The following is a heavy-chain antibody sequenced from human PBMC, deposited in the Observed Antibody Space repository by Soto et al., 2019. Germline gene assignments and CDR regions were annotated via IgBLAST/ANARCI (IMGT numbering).Heavy chain of an antibody. D-gene: IGHD4-4*01. CDR2: ISSSSSYI. V-gene: IGHV3-21*03. CDR3: ARGINAYSIYLYFDL. Sequence: GGSLRLSCAASGFTFSSYSMNWVRQAPGKGLEWVSSISSSSSYIYYADSVKGRFTISRDNAKNSLYLQMNSLRAEVRAVYYCARGINAYSIYLYFDLLGRGNL. J-gene: IGHJ2*01. CDR1: GFTFSSYS.